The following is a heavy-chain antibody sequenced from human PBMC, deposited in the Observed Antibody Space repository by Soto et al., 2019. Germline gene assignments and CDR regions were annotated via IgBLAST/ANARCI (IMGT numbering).Heavy chain of an antibody. CDR2: ISGSGGST. CDR1: GFTFSSYA. CDR3: AKDPYYDSSGYLDR. V-gene: IGHV3-23*01. D-gene: IGHD3-22*01. J-gene: IGHJ4*02. Sequence: VGSLRLSCAASGFTFSSYAMSWVRQAPGKGLEWVSAISGSGGSTYYADSVKGRFTISRDNSKNTLYLQMNSLRAEDTAVYYCAKDPYYDSSGYLDRWGQGTLVTVSS.